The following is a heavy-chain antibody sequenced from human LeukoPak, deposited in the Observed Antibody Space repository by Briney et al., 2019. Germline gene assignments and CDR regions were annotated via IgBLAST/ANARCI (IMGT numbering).Heavy chain of an antibody. CDR3: ARDCLGGFDP. D-gene: IGHD3-10*01. CDR1: GFTFSSYS. CDR2: ISSSSYI. Sequence: GALRLSCAASGFTFSSYSMNWVRQAPGKGLEWVSSISSSSYIYYADSVKGRFTISRDNAKNSLYLQMNSLRAEDTAVYYCARDCLGGFDPWGQGTLVTVSS. V-gene: IGHV3-21*01. J-gene: IGHJ5*02.